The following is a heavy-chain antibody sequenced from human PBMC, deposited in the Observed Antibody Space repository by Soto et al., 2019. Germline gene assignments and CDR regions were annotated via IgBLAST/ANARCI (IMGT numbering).Heavy chain of an antibody. CDR1: GDSIISGEYN. V-gene: IGHV4-30-4*02. J-gene: IGHJ1*01. CDR3: ARGGYLYGSGYYYLQH. D-gene: IGHD3-3*01. CDR2: SSSGGGT. Sequence: PSDTLSRTCTVSGDSIISGEYNCTWVSQPPGKVLEGIGYSSSGGGTSYNPSLSSRLTISLETSKNHFYLKLHAATAADTAVDYCARGGYLYGSGYYYLQHWGQGTPVT.